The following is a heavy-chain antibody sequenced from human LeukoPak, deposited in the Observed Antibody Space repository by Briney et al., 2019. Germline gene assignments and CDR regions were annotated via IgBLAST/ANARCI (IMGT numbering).Heavy chain of an antibody. J-gene: IGHJ4*02. V-gene: IGHV3-23*01. Sequence: GGSLRLSCAASGFTFTTYAMTWVRQAPGRGLEWVSGISGSGGSTYYADSVKGRFTISRDNSKNTLYLQMNSLRAEDTALHYCAKTLYDSGWYYFDYWGQGTLVTVSS. D-gene: IGHD6-19*01. CDR2: ISGSGGST. CDR1: GFTFTTYA. CDR3: AKTLYDSGWYYFDY.